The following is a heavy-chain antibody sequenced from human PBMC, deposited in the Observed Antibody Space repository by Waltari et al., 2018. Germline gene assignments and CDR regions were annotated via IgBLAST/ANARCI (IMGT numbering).Heavy chain of an antibody. CDR3: ARAESYSDYDYSRLYFDW. J-gene: IGHJ4*02. D-gene: IGHD5-12*01. Sequence: QVQLVESGGALVKPGGSLRLSCAASGFTLSDYYMSWIRTAPGKGSEWVTCISSNSSTARNYADSVIGRFTISRDNAKNSLYLQMNSLRVEDTAFYYCARAESYSDYDYSRLYFDWWGPGTLVTVSS. V-gene: IGHV3-11*04. CDR1: GFTLSDYY. CDR2: ISSNSSTAR.